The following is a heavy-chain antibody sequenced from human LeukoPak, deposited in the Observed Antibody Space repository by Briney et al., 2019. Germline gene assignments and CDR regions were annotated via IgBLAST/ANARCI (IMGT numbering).Heavy chain of an antibody. D-gene: IGHD3-3*01. J-gene: IGHJ3*02. CDR1: GDSISSSTYSTTYY. Sequence: SETLSLTCTVSGDSISSSTYSTTYYWGWIRQPPGKGLEWIGSITYSGTTHYNASLKSRVTISVDTSKNQFSLKLSSVSAADTAVYYCARRLVWGDSHLDAFDIWGQGTMVTVSS. CDR2: ITYSGTT. CDR3: ARRLVWGDSHLDAFDI. V-gene: IGHV4-39*07.